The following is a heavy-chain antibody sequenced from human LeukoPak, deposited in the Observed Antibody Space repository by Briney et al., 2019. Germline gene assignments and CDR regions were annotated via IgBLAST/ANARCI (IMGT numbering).Heavy chain of an antibody. CDR1: GFTFSSYS. J-gene: IGHJ4*02. Sequence: GGSLRLSCAASGFTFSSYSMNWVRQAPGKGLEWVSYISSSSSTIYYADSVKGRFTISRDNAKNSLYLQMNSLRDEDTAVYYCAREFGVVIINYFDHWGQGTLVTVSS. CDR3: AREFGVVIINYFDH. V-gene: IGHV3-48*02. D-gene: IGHD3-3*01. CDR2: ISSSSSTI.